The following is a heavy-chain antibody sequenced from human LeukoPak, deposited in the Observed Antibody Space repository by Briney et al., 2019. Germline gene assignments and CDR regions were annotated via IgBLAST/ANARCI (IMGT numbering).Heavy chain of an antibody. J-gene: IGHJ5*02. CDR1: GGTFSSYA. CDR2: IIPIFGTA. V-gene: IGHV1-69*01. D-gene: IGHD3-10*01. CDR3: ASWAPGSRYNWFDP. Sequence: PVKVSCKASGGTFSSYAISWVRQAPGQGLEWMGGIIPIFGTANYAQKFQGRVTITADESTSTAYMELSSLRSEDTAVYYCASWAPGSRYNWFDPWGQGTLVTVSS.